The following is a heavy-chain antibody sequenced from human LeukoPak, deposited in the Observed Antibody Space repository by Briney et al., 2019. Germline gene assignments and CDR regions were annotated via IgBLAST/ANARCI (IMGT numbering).Heavy chain of an antibody. D-gene: IGHD1/OR15-1a*01. Sequence: SGPTLVNPTQTLTLTCTFSGFSLTTTGVGVGWIRQPPGKALEGLALLYWNDNKLYSPSLKNRLTITKDTSKNQVVLTVTNMDPVDTGTYFCAHRPKNRGTNNWFDPWGQGTLVIVSS. CDR1: GFSLTTTGVG. CDR3: AHRPKNRGTNNWFDP. CDR2: LYWNDNK. V-gene: IGHV2-5*01. J-gene: IGHJ5*02.